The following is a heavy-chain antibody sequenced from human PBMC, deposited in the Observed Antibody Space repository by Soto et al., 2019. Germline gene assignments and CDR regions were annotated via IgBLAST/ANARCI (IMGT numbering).Heavy chain of an antibody. Sequence: QVQLVESGGGVVQPGGSLRLSCVASGFTFRTNGMHWVRQAPGKGLEWLAVVAHDGSNIYYADSVRGRFTISRDNSENTLYLEMNSLTVEATAVFYCVKDRDRTWSFDYWGQGTLVTVSS. J-gene: IGHJ4*02. V-gene: IGHV3-30*18. CDR2: VAHDGSNI. CDR1: GFTFRTNG. D-gene: IGHD2-21*02. CDR3: VKDRDRTWSFDY.